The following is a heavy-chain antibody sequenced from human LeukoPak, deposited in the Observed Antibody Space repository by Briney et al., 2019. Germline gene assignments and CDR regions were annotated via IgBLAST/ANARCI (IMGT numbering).Heavy chain of an antibody. CDR3: ARVDYGPPFDAFDI. D-gene: IGHD4-17*01. J-gene: IGHJ3*02. Sequence: TSETLSLTCTVSGGSISSGDYYWSWIRQPPGKGLEWIGYIYYCGSTYYNPSLKSRVTISVDTSKNQFSLKLSSVTAADTAVYYCARVDYGPPFDAFDIWGQGTMVTVSS. CDR2: IYYCGST. CDR1: GGSISSGDYY. V-gene: IGHV4-30-4*01.